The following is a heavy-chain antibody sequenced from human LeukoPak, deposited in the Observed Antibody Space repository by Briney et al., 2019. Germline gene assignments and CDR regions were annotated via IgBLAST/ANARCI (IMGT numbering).Heavy chain of an antibody. CDR3: ARGGQGDGYSADEAFDF. CDR1: GDNVSNTSAA. CDR2: TYYRSKWYN. V-gene: IGHV6-1*01. J-gene: IGHJ3*01. Sequence: SQTLSLTCAISGDNVSNTSAAWNWIRQSPSRGLEWLGRTYYRSKWYNDYALSVKSRITFNPDTSKNQLSLHLSSVTPEDTAVYYCARGGQGDGYSADEAFDFWGQGTMVTVSS. D-gene: IGHD5-24*01.